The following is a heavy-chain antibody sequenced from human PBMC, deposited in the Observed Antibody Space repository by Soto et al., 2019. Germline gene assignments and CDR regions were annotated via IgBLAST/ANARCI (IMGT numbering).Heavy chain of an antibody. Sequence: GASVKVSCEASGDSFRKYTVNWVLQAPRQGLEWMGGIIPRFGTTNFAPTLQGRVTITADQSMNTVYMELSSLRSEDTALYYCARGRGLYNSGRSQLDSWGQGTLVTVLL. V-gene: IGHV1-69*13. CDR2: IIPRFGTT. CDR3: ARGRGLYNSGRSQLDS. CDR1: GDSFRKYT. D-gene: IGHD1-1*01. J-gene: IGHJ4*02.